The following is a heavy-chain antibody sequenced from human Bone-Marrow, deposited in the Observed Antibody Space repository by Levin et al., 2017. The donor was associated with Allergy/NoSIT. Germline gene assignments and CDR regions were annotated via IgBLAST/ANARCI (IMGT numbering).Heavy chain of an antibody. CDR2: IYSIGTT. J-gene: IGHJ4*02. CDR1: GYSIIILIFS. D-gene: IGHD1-14*01. CDR3: AREGTPQSWDY. Sequence: SQTLSLTCTVFGYSIIILIFSWVWIRQPPGQGLSWIGSIYSIGTTYYTPSLTRRVTLSVATSKNQFSLKLTSMTAAATAVYYCAREGTPQSWDYWGQGTLVSVSS. V-gene: IGHV4-39*07.